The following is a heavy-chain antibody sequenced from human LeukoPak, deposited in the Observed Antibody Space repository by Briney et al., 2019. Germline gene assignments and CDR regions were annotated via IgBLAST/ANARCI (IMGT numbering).Heavy chain of an antibody. V-gene: IGHV4-39*07. CDR3: ARVGYCSGGSCYRGWFDP. CDR2: IYYSGST. Sequence: KASETLSLTCTVSGGSISSSSYYWGWIRRPPGKGLEWIGSIYYSGSTYYNPSLKSRVTISVDTSKNQFSLKLSSVTAADTAVYYCARVGYCSGGSCYRGWFDPWGQGTLVTVSS. CDR1: GGSISSSSYY. D-gene: IGHD2-15*01. J-gene: IGHJ5*02.